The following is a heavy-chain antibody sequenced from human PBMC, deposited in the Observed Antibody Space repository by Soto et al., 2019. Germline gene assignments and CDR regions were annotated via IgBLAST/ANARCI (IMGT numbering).Heavy chain of an antibody. J-gene: IGHJ4*02. CDR3: ARGRGLYNSGRSQLDS. Sequence: SSVKVSCKASGDSFSKYTVNWVRQAPRQGLEWMGGIIPRFGTTNYAPTLQDRVTITADESMNTVYMELSSLRSEDTALYYCARGRGLYNSGRSQLDSWGQGTLVTVSA. D-gene: IGHD1-26*01. V-gene: IGHV1-69*13. CDR1: GDSFSKYT. CDR2: IIPRFGTT.